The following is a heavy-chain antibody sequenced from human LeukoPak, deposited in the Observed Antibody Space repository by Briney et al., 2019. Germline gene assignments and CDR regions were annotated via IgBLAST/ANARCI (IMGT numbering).Heavy chain of an antibody. CDR1: GFTFSSYA. D-gene: IGHD4-17*01. Sequence: GGSLRLSCAASGFTFSSYAMHWVRQAPGKGLEWVAVISYDGSNKYYADSVKGRFTISRDNSKNTLYLQMNSLRAEDTAVYYCARDIYGDFLALDYWGQGTLVTVSP. J-gene: IGHJ4*02. CDR3: ARDIYGDFLALDY. V-gene: IGHV3-30-3*01. CDR2: ISYDGSNK.